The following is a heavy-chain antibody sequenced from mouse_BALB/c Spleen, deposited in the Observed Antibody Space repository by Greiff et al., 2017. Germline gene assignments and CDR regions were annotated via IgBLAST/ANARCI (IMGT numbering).Heavy chain of an antibody. CDR2: ISSGGST. J-gene: IGHJ3*01. CDR1: GFTFSSYA. Sequence: EVQVVESGGGLVKPGGSLKLSCAASGFTFSSYAMSWVRQTPEKRLEWVASISSGGSTYYPDSVKGRFTISRDNASNILYLQMSSLKSEDTARFYCARYDGYSAWLAYWGQGTLVTVSA. D-gene: IGHD2-3*01. V-gene: IGHV5-6-5*01. CDR3: ARYDGYSAWLAY.